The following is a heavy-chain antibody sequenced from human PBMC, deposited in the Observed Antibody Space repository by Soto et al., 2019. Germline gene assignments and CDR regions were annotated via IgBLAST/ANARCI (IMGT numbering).Heavy chain of an antibody. J-gene: IGHJ6*02. CDR2: IIPIFGTA. CDR3: AREGGSYSTGAYGMDV. CDR1: GGTFSSYA. Sequence: QVQLVQSGAEVKKPGSSVKVSCKASGGTFSSYAISWVRQAPGQGLEWMGGIIPIFGTANYAQKFQGRVTITADESTRTAYLELSSLRSEDTAVYYCAREGGSYSTGAYGMDVWGQGTTVTVSS. V-gene: IGHV1-69*01. D-gene: IGHD1-26*01.